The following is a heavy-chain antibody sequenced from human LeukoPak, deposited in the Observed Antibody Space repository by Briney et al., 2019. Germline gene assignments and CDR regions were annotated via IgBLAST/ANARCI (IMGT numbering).Heavy chain of an antibody. CDR3: ARVAYGYYYMDV. CDR2: IYSGGST. V-gene: IGHV3-53*05. Sequence: GGSLRLSCAASGFTVSSNYMSWVRQAPGKGLEWVSVIYSGGSTYYADSVKGRFTISRDNSKNTLYLQMGSLRVEDMAVYYCARVAYGYYYMDVWGKGTTVTVSS. CDR1: GFTVSSNY. D-gene: IGHD4-17*01. J-gene: IGHJ6*03.